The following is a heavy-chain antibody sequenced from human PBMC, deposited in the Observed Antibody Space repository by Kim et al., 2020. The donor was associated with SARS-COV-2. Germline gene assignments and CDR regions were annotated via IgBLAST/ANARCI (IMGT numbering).Heavy chain of an antibody. CDR3: ATGIAASGYYYYYGMDV. D-gene: IGHD6-13*01. Sequence: ASVKVSCKVSGYTLTELSIHWVRQAPGKGLEWMGGFDPEDGETIYAQKFQGRVTMTEDTSTDTAYMELSSLRSEDTAVYYCATGIAASGYYYYYGMDVWGQGTTVTVSS. CDR1: GYTLTELS. V-gene: IGHV1-24*01. CDR2: FDPEDGET. J-gene: IGHJ6*02.